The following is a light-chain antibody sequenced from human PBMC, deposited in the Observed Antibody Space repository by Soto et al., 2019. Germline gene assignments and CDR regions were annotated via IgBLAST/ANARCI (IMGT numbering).Light chain of an antibody. CDR2: DAS. CDR3: LQYNSYPYT. Sequence: DIQMTQSPSTLSASVGDRVTIPCRASQSISSWLAWYQQKPGKAPRLLIYDASSLESGVPSRFSGSGSGTEFTFTISSLQPDDFATYYCLQYNSYPYTFGQGTKLEIK. J-gene: IGKJ2*01. V-gene: IGKV1-5*01. CDR1: QSISSW.